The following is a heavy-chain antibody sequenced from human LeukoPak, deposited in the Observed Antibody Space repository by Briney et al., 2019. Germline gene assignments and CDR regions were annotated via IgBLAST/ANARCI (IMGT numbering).Heavy chain of an antibody. J-gene: IGHJ4*02. V-gene: IGHV5-51*01. CDR3: ARLVVAATRYFDY. D-gene: IGHD2-15*01. CDR2: IAPGDSDT. CDR1: GYSFTSHW. Sequence: GGSLKISFKGSGYSFTSHWIAWLRQMPGKGLEWIGIIAPGDSDTRYSPSFQGQVIISADKSISTAFLQWSSLKASGSDMYYCARLVVAATRYFDYWGQGTLVTVSS.